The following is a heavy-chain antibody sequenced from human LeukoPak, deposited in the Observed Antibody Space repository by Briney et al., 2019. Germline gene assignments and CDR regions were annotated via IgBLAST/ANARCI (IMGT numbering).Heavy chain of an antibody. V-gene: IGHV3-30*02. Sequence: GGSLRLSCAASGFTFSSYGMHWVRQAPGKGLEWVAFIRYDGSNKYYADSVKGRFTISRDNSKNTLYLQMNSLRAEDTAVYYCAKETYSPARREAFDIWGQGTMVTVSS. CDR3: AKETYSPARREAFDI. D-gene: IGHD6-13*01. J-gene: IGHJ3*02. CDR2: IRYDGSNK. CDR1: GFTFSSYG.